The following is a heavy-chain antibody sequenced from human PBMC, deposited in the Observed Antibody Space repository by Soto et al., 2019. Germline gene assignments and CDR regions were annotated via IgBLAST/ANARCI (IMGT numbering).Heavy chain of an antibody. CDR2: IFYSGST. V-gene: IGHV4-39*01. D-gene: IGHD5-12*01. CDR3: ARHPYSGYDFDY. CDR1: GGSISTSSYY. Sequence: SETLSLTCTVSGGSISTSSYYWGWIRQPPGKGLEWIGSIFYSGSTYYNPSLKSRVIISVDTSKNQFSLKLSSVTAADTAVYYGARHPYSGYDFDYWGQGTLVTVSS. J-gene: IGHJ4*02.